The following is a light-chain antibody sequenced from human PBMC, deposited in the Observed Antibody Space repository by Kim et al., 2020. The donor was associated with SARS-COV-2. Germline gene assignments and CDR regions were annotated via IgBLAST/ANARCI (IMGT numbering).Light chain of an antibody. CDR2: GNS. CDR1: SSNIGAGYD. Sequence: QSVLTQPPSVSGAPGQRVTISCTGSSSNIGAGYDVHWYQQLPGTAPKLLIYGNSNRPSGAPDRFSGSKSGTSASLAITGLQAEDEADYYCQSYDSSLSVGVFGGGTQLTVL. J-gene: IGLJ3*02. V-gene: IGLV1-40*01. CDR3: QSYDSSLSVGV.